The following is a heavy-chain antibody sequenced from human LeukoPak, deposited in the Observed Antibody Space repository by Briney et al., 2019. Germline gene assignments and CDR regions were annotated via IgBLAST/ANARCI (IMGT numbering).Heavy chain of an antibody. CDR3: RFYTSGSDY. CDR1: GITFTTSA. D-gene: IGHD3-22*01. V-gene: IGHV3-23*01. J-gene: IGHJ4*02. CDR2: IRASDDRT. Sequence: PGGSLRLSCEVFGITFTTSAMSWVRQAPGEGLEWVSGIRASDDRTYYVDSVKGRFTVSRDISKNTLYLQMNSLRVEDTAVYYSRFYTSGSDYWGQGTLVTVSS.